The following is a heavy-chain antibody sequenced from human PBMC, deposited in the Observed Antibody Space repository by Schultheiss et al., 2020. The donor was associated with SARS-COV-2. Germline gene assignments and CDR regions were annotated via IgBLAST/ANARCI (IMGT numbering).Heavy chain of an antibody. CDR3: ARGGIVATRPLFDY. J-gene: IGHJ4*02. V-gene: IGHV4-34*01. D-gene: IGHD5-12*01. CDR1: GGSFSGYY. CDR2: FYYSGTT. Sequence: SETLSLTCAVYGGSFSGYYWSWIRQPPGKGLEWIGYFYYSGTTDYNPTLESRVTISVDTSKNQFSLKLSSVTAADTAVYYCARGGIVATRPLFDYWGQGTLVTVSS.